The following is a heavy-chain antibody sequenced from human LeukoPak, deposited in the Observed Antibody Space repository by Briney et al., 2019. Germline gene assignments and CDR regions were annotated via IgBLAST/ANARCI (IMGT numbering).Heavy chain of an antibody. Sequence: ASETLSLTCAVSGGSISSRNWWSWVRQPPGKGLEWIGEIYHSGTTNYNPSLKSRVTMSVDTSKNQFSLKLSSVTAADTAVYYCARWVYDFWSGYSYFDPWGQGTLVTVSS. CDR2: IYHSGTT. V-gene: IGHV4-4*02. CDR3: ARWVYDFWSGYSYFDP. J-gene: IGHJ5*02. D-gene: IGHD3-3*01. CDR1: GGSISSRNW.